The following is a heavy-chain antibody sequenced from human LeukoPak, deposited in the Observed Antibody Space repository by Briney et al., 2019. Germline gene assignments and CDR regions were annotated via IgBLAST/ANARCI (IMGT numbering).Heavy chain of an antibody. CDR1: GYTFTGYF. V-gene: IGHV1-2*02. Sequence: ASVKVSCKPSGYTFTGYFLHWVRQAPGQGLEWMGWINPNTGGTNYAQRFQGRVSMTRDTSISTAYMELNRLRSDDTAVYYCARVLRYCSGGNCYSGGLGYMDVWGKGTTVTISS. CDR2: INPNTGGT. J-gene: IGHJ6*03. CDR3: ARVLRYCSGGNCYSGGLGYMDV. D-gene: IGHD2-15*01.